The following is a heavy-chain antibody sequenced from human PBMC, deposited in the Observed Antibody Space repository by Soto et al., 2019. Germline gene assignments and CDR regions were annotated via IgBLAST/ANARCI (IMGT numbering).Heavy chain of an antibody. CDR3: ARHGYNYGGGSFDY. J-gene: IGHJ4*02. CDR2: IYSGGST. CDR1: GVTVSSNY. D-gene: IGHD5-18*01. Sequence: EVQLVESGGGLVQPGGSLRLSCAASGVTVSSNYMSWVRQAPRKGLEWVSVIYSGGSTYYADSVKGRFTISRDNSKSSLYVQLTSLRAEDPAVYYCARHGYNYGGGSFDYWGQGTLVSVSS. V-gene: IGHV3-66*04.